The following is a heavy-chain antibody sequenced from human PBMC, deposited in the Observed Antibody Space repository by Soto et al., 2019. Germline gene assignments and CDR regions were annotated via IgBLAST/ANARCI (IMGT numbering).Heavy chain of an antibody. CDR2: IYYSGST. CDR3: ARDMRWAEGYYYYGMDV. CDR1: GGSVSSGSYY. J-gene: IGHJ6*02. V-gene: IGHV4-61*01. Sequence: QVQLQESGPGLVKPSETLSLTCTVSGGSVSSGSYYWSWIRQPPGKGLEWIGYIYYSGSTNYNPSLKSLVTISVDTSKNQFSLQLSSVTAADTAVYYCARDMRWAEGYYYYGMDVWGQGTTVTVSS. D-gene: IGHD1-26*01.